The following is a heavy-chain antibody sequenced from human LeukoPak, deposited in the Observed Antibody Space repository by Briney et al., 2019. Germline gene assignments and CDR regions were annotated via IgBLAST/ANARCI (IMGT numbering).Heavy chain of an antibody. CDR2: IKQDGSGK. CDR3: GKAARMYGSGYYFYSMDV. D-gene: IGHD3-10*01. CDR1: GFTFSSYW. J-gene: IGHJ6*02. V-gene: IGHV3-7*03. Sequence: GGSLRLSCAASGFTFSSYWMSWVRQAPGKGLEWVANIKQDGSGKYYVDSVKGRFTISRDNAKNSLYLQMNSLRAEDTAAYYCGKAARMYGSGYYFYSMDVWGQGTTVTVSS.